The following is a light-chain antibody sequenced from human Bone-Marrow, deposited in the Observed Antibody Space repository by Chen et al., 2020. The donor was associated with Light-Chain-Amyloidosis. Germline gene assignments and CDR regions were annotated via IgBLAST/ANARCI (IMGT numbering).Light chain of an antibody. CDR1: NIGSTS. CDR3: QVWDRSSDRPV. CDR2: DYS. Sequence: SYVLTQPSSVSVAPGQTATIACGGNNIGSTSVHWYQQTPGQAPPLVVYDYSDRPSGIPARLSGSNSGNTATLTISRVEAGDEADYYCQVWDRSSDRPVFGGGTKLTVL. V-gene: IGLV3-21*02. J-gene: IGLJ3*02.